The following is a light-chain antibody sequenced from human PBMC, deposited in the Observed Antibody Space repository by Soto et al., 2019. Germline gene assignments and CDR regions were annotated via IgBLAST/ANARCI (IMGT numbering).Light chain of an antibody. V-gene: IGKV2-28*01. CDR1: QSLLYSNGYNY. J-gene: IGKJ4*01. Sequence: DIVMTQSPLSLPVTPGEPASISCRSSQSLLYSNGYNYVDWYLQKPGQPPQLLIFLASSRASGVPDRFNGSGSGTDFTLRITTVEAEDVGVYYCMQVLQTPLTFGGGTKREIK. CDR3: MQVLQTPLT. CDR2: LAS.